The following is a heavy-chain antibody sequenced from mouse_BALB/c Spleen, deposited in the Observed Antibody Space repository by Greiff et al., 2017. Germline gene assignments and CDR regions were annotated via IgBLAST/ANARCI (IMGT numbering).Heavy chain of an antibody. J-gene: IGHJ3*01. CDR2: IDPANGNT. CDR3: ARGDYDGSSYVFAY. V-gene: IGHV14-3*02. D-gene: IGHD1-1*01. CDR1: GFNIKDSY. Sequence: VQLQQSGAELVKPGASVKLSCTASGFNIKDSYMHWVKQRPEQGLEWIGRIDPANGNTNYDLKFQGKATITADTSSNTAYLQLSSLTSEDTAVYYCARGDYDGSSYVFAYWGEGTLVTVSA.